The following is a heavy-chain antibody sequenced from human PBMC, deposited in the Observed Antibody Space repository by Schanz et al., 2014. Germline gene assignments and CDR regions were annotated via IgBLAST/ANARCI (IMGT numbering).Heavy chain of an antibody. V-gene: IGHV3-30*18. CDR1: GFTFSDAW. CDR3: AKHVRSLTGNDY. D-gene: IGHD3-9*01. CDR2: ISYDGSNK. J-gene: IGHJ4*02. Sequence: VQLVESGGGLVKPGGSLRLSCAASGFTFSDAWMTWVRQSPGKGLEWVALISYDGSNKYYADSVKGRFTISRDSSKNTLYLQMNSLRAEDTAVYYCAKHVRSLTGNDYWGQGTLVTVSS.